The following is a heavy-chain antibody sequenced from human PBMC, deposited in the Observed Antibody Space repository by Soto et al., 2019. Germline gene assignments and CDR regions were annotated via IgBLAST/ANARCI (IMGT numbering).Heavy chain of an antibody. CDR1: GFTFSSYG. CDR2: IWYDGSNK. CDR3: ASGLGYCSGGSCNGGDY. J-gene: IGHJ4*02. D-gene: IGHD2-15*01. Sequence: GGSLRLSCAASGFTFSSYGMHWVRQAPGKGLEWVAVIWYDGSNKYYADSVKGRFTISRDNSKNTLYLQMNSLRAEDTAVYYCASGLGYCSGGSCNGGDYWGQGTLVTVSS. V-gene: IGHV3-33*01.